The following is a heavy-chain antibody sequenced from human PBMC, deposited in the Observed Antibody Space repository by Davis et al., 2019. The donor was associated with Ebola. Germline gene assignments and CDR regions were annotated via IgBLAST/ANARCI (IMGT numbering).Heavy chain of an antibody. CDR2: ISSSSSYI. J-gene: IGHJ4*02. V-gene: IGHV3-21*01. D-gene: IGHD3-3*01. CDR1: GFTFSSYS. Sequence: GESLKISCAASGFTFSSYSMNWVRQAPGKGLEWVSSISSSSSYIYYVDSVKGRFTISRDTSKHTLYLQMNTLRAEDTAVYYCARDRNWNYDFWSGHFDYWGQGALVTVSS. CDR3: ARDRNWNYDFWSGHFDY.